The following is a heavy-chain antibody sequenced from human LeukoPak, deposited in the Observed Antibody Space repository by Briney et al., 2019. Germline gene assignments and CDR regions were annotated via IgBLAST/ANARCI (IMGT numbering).Heavy chain of an antibody. CDR2: ISFHGTDS. Sequence: PGTSLRLSCAASGFTFISYAIHWVRQAPGKGLEWVAVISFHGTDSFYADSVKGRFTISRDNSKNTLYLQMNSLRAEDTAVYYCAKDRTKLGYDSSGPPYDYWGQGTLVTVSS. D-gene: IGHD3-22*01. CDR1: GFTFISYA. J-gene: IGHJ4*02. CDR3: AKDRTKLGYDSSGPPYDY. V-gene: IGHV3-30*04.